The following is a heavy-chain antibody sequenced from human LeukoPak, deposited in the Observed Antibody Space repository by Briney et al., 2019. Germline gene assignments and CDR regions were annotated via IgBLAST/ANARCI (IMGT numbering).Heavy chain of an antibody. Sequence: GGSLRLSCAASGFTFDDYAMHWVRQAPGKGLEWVSLISGDGGSTYYEDSVKGRFTISRDNSKNTLYLQMNSLRATDTAVYYCAKSTERLLYSLEIDYWGQGTLVTVSS. D-gene: IGHD2-2*02. J-gene: IGHJ4*02. CDR1: GFTFDDYA. V-gene: IGHV3-43*02. CDR3: AKSTERLLYSLEIDY. CDR2: ISGDGGST.